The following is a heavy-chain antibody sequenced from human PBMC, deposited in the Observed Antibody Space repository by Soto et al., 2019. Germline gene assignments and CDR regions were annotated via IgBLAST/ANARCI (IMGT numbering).Heavy chain of an antibody. CDR2: IIPIFGTA. J-gene: IGHJ3*02. CDR1: GGTFSSYA. Sequence: ASVKVSCKASGGTFSSYAISWVRQAPGQGLEWMGGIIPIFGTANYAQKFQGRVTITADESTSTAYMELSSLRSEDTAVYYCARNYLEWLLNSAFDIWGQGTMVTVSS. V-gene: IGHV1-69*13. D-gene: IGHD3-3*01. CDR3: ARNYLEWLLNSAFDI.